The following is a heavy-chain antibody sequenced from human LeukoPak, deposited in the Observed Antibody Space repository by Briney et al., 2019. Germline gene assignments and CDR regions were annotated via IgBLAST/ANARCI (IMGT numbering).Heavy chain of an antibody. CDR1: GFTFDDYG. Sequence: PGGSLRLSCAASGFTFDDYGMSWVRQAPGKGLEWVSGINWNGGSTGYADSVKGRFTISRDNAKSSLYLQMNSLRAEDTALYHCARGGSSWPFDYWGQGTLVTVSS. CDR3: ARGGSSWPFDY. J-gene: IGHJ4*02. V-gene: IGHV3-20*01. CDR2: INWNGGST. D-gene: IGHD6-13*01.